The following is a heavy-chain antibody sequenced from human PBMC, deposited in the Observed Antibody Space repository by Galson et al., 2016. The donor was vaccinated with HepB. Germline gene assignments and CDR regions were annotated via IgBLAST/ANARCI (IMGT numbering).Heavy chain of an antibody. Sequence: SLRLSCAASGLSVSDAYMNWVRQAPGEGLEWVSVLYAGGETYYADSLRGRFTISRDNSKSILYLQMNSLRVEDTAVYYCARDPSLRNGMNVWGQGTTVTASS. J-gene: IGHJ6*02. CDR2: LYAGGET. V-gene: IGHV3-66*01. CDR1: GLSVSDAY. CDR3: ARDPSLRNGMNV.